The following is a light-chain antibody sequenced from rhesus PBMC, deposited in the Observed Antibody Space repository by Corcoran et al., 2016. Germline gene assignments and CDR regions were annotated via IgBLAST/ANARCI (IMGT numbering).Light chain of an antibody. J-gene: IGLJ6*01. CDR2: GVS. CDR1: SSDVGGYNY. Sequence: QAAPTQPPSVSGSPGQSVTISCTGTSSDVGGYNYVSGYQQHPGKAPKLMIYGVSKRPSGVSDRFSGSKSGNTASLTISGLQAEDEAVYYCCSFTTSSTFVFGSGTKLTVL. V-gene: IGLV2S7*01. CDR3: CSFTTSSTFV.